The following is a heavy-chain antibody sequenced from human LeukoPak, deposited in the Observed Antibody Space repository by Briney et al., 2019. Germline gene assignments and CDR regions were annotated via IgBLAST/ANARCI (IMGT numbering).Heavy chain of an antibody. CDR1: GFTFNDHY. CDR3: ASDHTFAPLACDI. J-gene: IGHJ3*02. V-gene: IGHV3-72*01. Sequence: PGGSLRLSCAASGFTFNDHYMDWVRQAPGKGLEWVGRSRNKVHNYATEYAASVKGRFIISRDDSQTSLYLQMNSLKTEDTAVCYCASDHTFAPLACDIWGQGIMVTVSS. CDR2: SRNKVHNYAT.